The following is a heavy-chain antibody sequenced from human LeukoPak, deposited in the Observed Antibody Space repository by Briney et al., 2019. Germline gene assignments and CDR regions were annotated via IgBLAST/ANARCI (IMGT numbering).Heavy chain of an antibody. CDR2: ISAYNGNT. CDR1: GYTFTSYG. CDR3: ARAPLAGDLTFDY. V-gene: IGHV1-18*01. J-gene: IGHJ4*02. D-gene: IGHD7-27*01. Sequence: AASVKVSCKASGYTFTSYGISWVRQAPGQGLEWMGWISAYNGNTNYAQKLQGRVAMTTDTSTSTAYMELSNLRSEDTAVYYCARAPLAGDLTFDYWGQGTLVTVSS.